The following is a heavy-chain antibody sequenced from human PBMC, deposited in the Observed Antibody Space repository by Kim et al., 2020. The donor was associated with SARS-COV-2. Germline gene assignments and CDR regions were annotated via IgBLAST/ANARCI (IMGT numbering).Heavy chain of an antibody. Sequence: GSLRLSCAASGFTFTNYAMSWVRQAPGKGLEWVSAISGSGGSTYYADSVKGRFTISRDNSKNTLFLQMNSLRAEDTAVYYCANRAVGATHYWGQGTLVTVSS. V-gene: IGHV3-23*01. CDR2: ISGSGGST. D-gene: IGHD1-26*01. J-gene: IGHJ4*02. CDR1: GFTFTNYA. CDR3: ANRAVGATHY.